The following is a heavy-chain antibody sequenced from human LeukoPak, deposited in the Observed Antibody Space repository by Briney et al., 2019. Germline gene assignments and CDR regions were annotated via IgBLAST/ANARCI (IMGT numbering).Heavy chain of an antibody. CDR2: IIPILGTA. J-gene: IGHJ3*02. CDR3: ARGALRTTEAFDI. CDR1: GGTFSSYA. D-gene: IGHD1-14*01. Sequence: ASVKVSCKASGGTFSSYAISWVRQAPGQGLEWMGGIIPILGTANYAQKFQGRVTITADESTSTAYMELSSLRSEDTTVYYCARGALRTTEAFDIWGQGTMVTVSS. V-gene: IGHV1-69*01.